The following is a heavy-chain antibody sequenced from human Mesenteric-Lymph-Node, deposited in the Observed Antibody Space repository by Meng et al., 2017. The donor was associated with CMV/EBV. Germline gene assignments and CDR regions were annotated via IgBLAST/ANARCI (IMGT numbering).Heavy chain of an antibody. V-gene: IGHV3-7*01. CDR2: IKQDGSEK. Sequence: GESLKISRAASGFTFSSYWMSWVRQAPGKGLEWVANIKQDGSEKYYVDSVKGRFTISRDNAKNSLYLQMNSLRAEDTAVYYCARGGVGDYKPPYYGMDVWGQGTTVTVSS. D-gene: IGHD4-11*01. CDR1: GFTFSSYW. CDR3: ARGGVGDYKPPYYGMDV. J-gene: IGHJ6*02.